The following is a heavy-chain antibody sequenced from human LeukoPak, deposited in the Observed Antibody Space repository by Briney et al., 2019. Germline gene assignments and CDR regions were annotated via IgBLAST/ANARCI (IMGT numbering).Heavy chain of an antibody. CDR1: GFTFSRFW. D-gene: IGHD2-15*01. CDR2: IDEGGSEK. Sequence: GGSLRLSCEASGFTFSRFWMSWVRQAPGEGLEWVANIDEGGSEKYHVGSVRGRFTISRDNAKNSLYLQMNSLRAEDTAVYYCVRDPTRAECSDGSCYLDYWGQGTLVSVSS. V-gene: IGHV3-7*03. J-gene: IGHJ4*02. CDR3: VRDPTRAECSDGSCYLDY.